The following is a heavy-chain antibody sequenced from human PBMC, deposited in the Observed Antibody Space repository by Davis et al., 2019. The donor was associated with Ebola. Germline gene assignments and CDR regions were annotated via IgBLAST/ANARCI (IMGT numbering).Heavy chain of an antibody. CDR3: TRGRDFVSDSREDY. D-gene: IGHD3-16*01. Sequence: GESLKISCAASGFTFSSYSMNWVRQAPGKGLEWVSSISSSSSYIYYADSVKGRFTISRDNAKNSLYLQMNSLRAEDTAVYYCTRGRDFVSDSREDYWGQGTLVTVSS. J-gene: IGHJ4*02. CDR1: GFTFSSYS. V-gene: IGHV3-21*01. CDR2: ISSSSSYI.